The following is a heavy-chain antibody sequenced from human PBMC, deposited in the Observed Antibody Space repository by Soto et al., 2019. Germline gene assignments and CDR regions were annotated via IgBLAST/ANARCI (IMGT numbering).Heavy chain of an antibody. CDR1: GRTSSSYA. CDR2: IIPIFGTA. CDR3: ARDQHGSGFS. V-gene: IGHV1-69*06. D-gene: IGHD3-10*01. Sequence: SVKVSCKASGRTSSSYAISWVRQAPGQGLEWMGGIIPIFGTANYAQKFQGRVTITADKSTSTAYMELSSLRSEDTAVYYCARDQHGSGFSWGQGTLVTVSS. J-gene: IGHJ5*02.